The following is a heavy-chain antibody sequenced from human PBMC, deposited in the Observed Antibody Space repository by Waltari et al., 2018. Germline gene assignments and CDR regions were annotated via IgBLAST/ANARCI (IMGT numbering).Heavy chain of an antibody. D-gene: IGHD3-10*01. CDR2: INPNSGVT. CDR3: ARRGRNYYYNGLDV. J-gene: IGHJ6*02. CDR1: GSSFTGYS. Sequence: QVQLLRSGEEVKKPGASVKVSCKASGSSFTGYSHHWVRQAPGQGPEWMGRINPNSGVTNDAPRFQGRVTMTTDLSTTTVYMELSGLRPDDTAVYYCARRGRNYYYNGLDVWGQGATVTVSS. V-gene: IGHV1-2*06.